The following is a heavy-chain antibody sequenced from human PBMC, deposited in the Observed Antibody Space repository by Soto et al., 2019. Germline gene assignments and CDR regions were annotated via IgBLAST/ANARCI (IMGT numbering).Heavy chain of an antibody. Sequence: SSETLSLTCTVSGGSISSYYWSWIRQPPGKGLEWIGYIYYSGSTNYNPSLKSRVTISVDTSKNQFSLKLSSVTAADTAVYYCAREVTMVRGVMRDYYYYYYMDVWGKGTTVTVSS. D-gene: IGHD3-10*01. V-gene: IGHV4-59*01. CDR1: GGSISSYY. CDR3: AREVTMVRGVMRDYYYYYYMDV. CDR2: IYYSGST. J-gene: IGHJ6*03.